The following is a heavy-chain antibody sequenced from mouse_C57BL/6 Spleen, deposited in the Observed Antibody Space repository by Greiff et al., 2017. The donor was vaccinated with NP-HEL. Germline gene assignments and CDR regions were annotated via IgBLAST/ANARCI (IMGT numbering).Heavy chain of an antibody. J-gene: IGHJ3*01. CDR2: INPNNGGT. D-gene: IGHD2-5*01. Sequence: EVQLQQSGPELVKPGASVKIPCKASGYTFTDYNMDWVKQSHGKSLEWIGDINPNNGGTIYNQKFKGKATLTVDKSSSTAYMELRSLTSEDTAVYYCARRRAYSNSFAYWGQGTLVTVSA. V-gene: IGHV1-18*01. CDR3: ARRRAYSNSFAY. CDR1: GYTFTDYN.